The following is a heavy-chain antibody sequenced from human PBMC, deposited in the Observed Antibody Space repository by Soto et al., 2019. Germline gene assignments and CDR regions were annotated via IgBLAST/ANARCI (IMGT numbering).Heavy chain of an antibody. J-gene: IGHJ4*02. CDR1: GYSISSGYY. D-gene: IGHD6-13*01. V-gene: IGHV4-38-2*02. Sequence: SETLSLTCTVSGYSISSGYYWGWIRQPPGKGLEWIGSIYHSGSTYYNPSLKSRVTISVDTSKNQFSLKLSSVTAADTAVYYCEGGGSAGRGNYWGQGTLVTVSS. CDR3: EGGGSAGRGNY. CDR2: IYHSGST.